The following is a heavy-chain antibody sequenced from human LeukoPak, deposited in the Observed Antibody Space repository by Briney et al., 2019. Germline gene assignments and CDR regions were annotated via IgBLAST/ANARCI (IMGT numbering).Heavy chain of an antibody. CDR3: NRGSD. D-gene: IGHD1-14*01. V-gene: IGHV3-15*01. Sequence: GGPLRLSCAASGFTFSNALMSWVRQAPGKGVEWVGRIKSKNNGGTTDYAAAVKGKFSSSRDDSKDTLYLQMNSLKTEDTAVYYCNRGSDWGQGTLVTVSS. CDR2: IKSKNNGGTT. CDR1: GFTFSNAL. J-gene: IGHJ4*02.